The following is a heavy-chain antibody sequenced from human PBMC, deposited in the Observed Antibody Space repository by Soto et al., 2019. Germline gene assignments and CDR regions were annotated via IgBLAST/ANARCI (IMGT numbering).Heavy chain of an antibody. V-gene: IGHV1-69*01. CDR2: IIPVFGRG. CDR1: GGTFSS. CDR3: ASKPHSGSHFAY. Sequence: QVQLVQSGAEVKKPGSSVKVSCKASGGTFSSLNWVRQAPGQGLEWMGGIIPVFGRGDPAQKFQGRVTITADESTSTAYLELTSLRSEDTAVYYCASKPHSGSHFAYWGEGTLVTVSS. J-gene: IGHJ4*02. D-gene: IGHD1-26*01.